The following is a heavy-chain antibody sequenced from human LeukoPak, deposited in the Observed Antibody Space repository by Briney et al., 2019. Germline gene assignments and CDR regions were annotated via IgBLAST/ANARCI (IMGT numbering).Heavy chain of an antibody. Sequence: SETLSLTCTVSGGSISSYYWSWIRQPAGKGLEWIGRIYTSGSTNYNPSLKSRVTMSVDTSKNQFSLKLSSVTAADTAVYYCARGKDYRFGELFLSYWGQGTLVTVSS. V-gene: IGHV4-4*07. D-gene: IGHD3-10*01. CDR3: ARGKDYRFGELFLSY. J-gene: IGHJ4*02. CDR1: GGSISSYY. CDR2: IYTSGST.